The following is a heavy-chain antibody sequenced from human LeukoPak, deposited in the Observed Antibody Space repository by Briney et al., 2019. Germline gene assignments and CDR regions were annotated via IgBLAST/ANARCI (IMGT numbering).Heavy chain of an antibody. CDR1: GFTFNAYY. J-gene: IGHJ4*02. Sequence: ASVKVSCKASGFTFNAYYIHWVRQAPGQGLEWMGIINPSGGSTSYAQKFQGRVTMTRDMSTSTVYMELSSLRSEDTAVYYCARPYYYGSGSYPNYWGQGALVTVSS. CDR3: ARPYYYGSGSYPNY. V-gene: IGHV1-46*02. CDR2: INPSGGST. D-gene: IGHD3-10*01.